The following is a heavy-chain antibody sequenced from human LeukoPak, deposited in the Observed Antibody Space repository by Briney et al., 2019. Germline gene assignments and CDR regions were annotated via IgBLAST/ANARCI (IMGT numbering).Heavy chain of an antibody. D-gene: IGHD6-6*01. CDR2: ITSSSTYI. J-gene: IGHJ4*02. CDR3: AKGASRFDY. V-gene: IGHV3-21*01. CDR1: GFTFSSYN. Sequence: GGSLRLSCAASGFTFSSYNMNWVRQAPGKGLEWVSSITSSSTYIYYADSVKGRFTISRDNAKNSLYLQMNSLRAEDTAVYFCAKGASRFDYWGPGALVSVSS.